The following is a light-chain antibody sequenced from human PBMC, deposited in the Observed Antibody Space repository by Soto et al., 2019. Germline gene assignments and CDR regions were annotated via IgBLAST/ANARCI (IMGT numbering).Light chain of an antibody. Sequence: QAVVTQEPSLTVSPGGTVTLTCGSNTGAVTSGHYPYWIQQKPGQAPRTLIYDTSKKHSWTPARFSGSLLGGKAALTLSGAQPEDEADYYCFLSYNGVLLVFGGGTKLTVL. V-gene: IGLV7-46*01. J-gene: IGLJ2*01. CDR3: FLSYNGVLLV. CDR1: TGAVTSGHY. CDR2: DTS.